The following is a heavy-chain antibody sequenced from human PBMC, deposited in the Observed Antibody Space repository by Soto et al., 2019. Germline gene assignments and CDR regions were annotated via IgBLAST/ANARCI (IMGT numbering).Heavy chain of an antibody. CDR2: ISGSGTT. D-gene: IGHD4-17*01. J-gene: IGHJ4*02. Sequence: GGSLRLSCAASGFTVSSNYMNWVRQAPGKGLEWVSVISGSGTTFYADSVKGRFTTSRDNSKNTVYLQMNSLRDEDTAVYYCVGTYDDSRNLDFLGQGALVTVSS. CDR1: GFTVSSNY. V-gene: IGHV3-53*01. CDR3: VGTYDDSRNLDF.